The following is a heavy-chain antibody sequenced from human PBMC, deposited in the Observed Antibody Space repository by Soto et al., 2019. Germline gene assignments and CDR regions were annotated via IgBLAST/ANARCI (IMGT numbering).Heavy chain of an antibody. J-gene: IGHJ4*02. CDR2: ISWNSGTI. CDR3: GKDIDDYYGSGRIDY. CDR1: GFTFDEYA. V-gene: IGHV3-9*01. D-gene: IGHD3-10*01. Sequence: EVQLVESGGGLVQPGRSLRVSCAASGFTFDEYAMHWVRQAPGEGMEWVSGISWNSGTIHYADSVRGRFTVSRDNARNSLYLQMNSLRDEDTALYYCGKDIDDYYGSGRIDYWGQGTPVTVSS.